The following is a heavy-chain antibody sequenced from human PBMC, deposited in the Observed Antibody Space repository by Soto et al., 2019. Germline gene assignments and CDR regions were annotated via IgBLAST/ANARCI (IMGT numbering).Heavy chain of an antibody. CDR3: ARVGIAAAATKPYNWFDP. CDR2: INHSGST. V-gene: IGHV4-34*01. D-gene: IGHD6-13*01. Sequence: SETLSLTCAVYGGSFSGYYWSWIRQPPGKGLEWIGEINHSGSTNYNPSLKSRVTISVDTSKNQFSLKLSSVTAADTAVYYCARVGIAAAATKPYNWFDPWGQGTMVTVSS. J-gene: IGHJ5*02. CDR1: GGSFSGYY.